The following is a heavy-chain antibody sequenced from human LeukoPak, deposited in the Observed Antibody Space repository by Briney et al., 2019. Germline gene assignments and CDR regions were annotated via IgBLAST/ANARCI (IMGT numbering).Heavy chain of an antibody. CDR1: GYIFTDYH. CDR2: IDPGDGAR. CDR3: VRGIGIAAHLLGN. V-gene: IGHV1-46*01. J-gene: IGHJ4*02. D-gene: IGHD6-6*01. Sequence: ASVKVSCKTSGYIFTDYHMHWVRQAPGQGLEWVGIIDPGDGARRYAHKFQGRVTMTWDTSTSTFDMELNSLTSEDTAVYFCVRGIGIAAHLLGNWGQGTLVTVSS.